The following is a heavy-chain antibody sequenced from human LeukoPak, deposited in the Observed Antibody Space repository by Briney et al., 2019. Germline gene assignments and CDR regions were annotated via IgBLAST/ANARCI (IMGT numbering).Heavy chain of an antibody. J-gene: IGHJ4*02. CDR2: ISYDGSNK. CDR3: AKEGGKTYYDILTGLDY. V-gene: IGHV3-30*04. Sequence: GRSLRLSCAASGFTFSSYAMHWVRQAPGKGLEWVAVISYDGSNKYYADSVKGRFTISRDNSKNTLYLQMNSLRAEGTAVYYCAKEGGKTYYDILTGLDYWGQGTLVTVSS. CDR1: GFTFSSYA. D-gene: IGHD3-9*01.